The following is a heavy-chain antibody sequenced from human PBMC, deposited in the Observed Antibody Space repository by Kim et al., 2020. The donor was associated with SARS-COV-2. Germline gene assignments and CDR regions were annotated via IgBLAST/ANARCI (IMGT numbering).Heavy chain of an antibody. V-gene: IGHV6-1*01. J-gene: IGHJ4*02. CDR3: ARDYSHSGIYFDY. CDR1: GDSVSSTSVA. CDR2: TFYRSTWFN. Sequence: SQTLSLTCAISGDSVSSTSVAWNWIRQYPSRGLEWLGRTFYRSTWFNDYALSVKSRITINPDTSKNQFSLQLNSVTPEDTAVYYCARDYSHSGIYFDYWGQGTLVTVSS. D-gene: IGHD2-15*01.